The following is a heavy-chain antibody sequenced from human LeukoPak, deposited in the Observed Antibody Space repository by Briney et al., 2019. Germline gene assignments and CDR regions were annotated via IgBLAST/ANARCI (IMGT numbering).Heavy chain of an antibody. D-gene: IGHD3-10*01. CDR3: ARGDNYGSGSYYRGPLDY. CDR1: GFTFNSDW. J-gene: IGHJ4*02. Sequence: WRSLRLSCAASGFTFNSDWMSWVRQAPGKGLEWVANIKQDGSEKYYVDSVKGRFTISRDNAKNSLYLQMNSLRAEDTAVYYCARGDNYGSGSYYRGPLDYWGQGTLVTVSS. V-gene: IGHV3-7*01. CDR2: IKQDGSEK.